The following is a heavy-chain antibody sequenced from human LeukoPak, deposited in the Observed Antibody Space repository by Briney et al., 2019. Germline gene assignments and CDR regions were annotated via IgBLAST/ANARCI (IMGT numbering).Heavy chain of an antibody. J-gene: IGHJ4*02. V-gene: IGHV3-74*01. CDR1: GFTFSDYW. Sequence: GGTLRLSCAASGFTFSDYWMHWVRQAPGKGLVWVSRINTDGSFTRYADSVQGRFTISRDTAKNTLFLQMNSLRAEDTAVYYCAREAKVGGALQYWGQGILVTVSS. CDR2: INTDGSFT. CDR3: AREAKVGGALQY. D-gene: IGHD1-26*01.